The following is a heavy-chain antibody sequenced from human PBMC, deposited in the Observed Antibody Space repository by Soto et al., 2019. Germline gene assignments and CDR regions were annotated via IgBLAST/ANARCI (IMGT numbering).Heavy chain of an antibody. Sequence: ASVKVSCTASGYTLTIYAMHWVRQAPGQRLEWMGWINAGNGNTKYSQKFQGRVTITRDTSASTAYMELSSLRSEDTAVYYCARPRGYSSSSAYFDYWGQGTLVTVSS. CDR2: INAGNGNT. J-gene: IGHJ4*02. D-gene: IGHD6-6*01. CDR3: ARPRGYSSSSAYFDY. V-gene: IGHV1-3*01. CDR1: GYTLTIYA.